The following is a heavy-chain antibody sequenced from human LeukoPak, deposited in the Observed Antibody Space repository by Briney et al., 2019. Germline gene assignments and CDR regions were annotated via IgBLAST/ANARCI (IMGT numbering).Heavy chain of an antibody. Sequence: PSGTLSLTCAVYGGSFSGYYWSWIRQPPGKGLEWIGEINHSGSTNYNPSLKSRVTISVDTSKNQFSLKLSSVTAADTAVYYCARGTTYYYGSGSYYFVYWGQGTLVTVSS. D-gene: IGHD3-10*01. CDR3: ARGTTYYYGSGSYYFVY. CDR2: INHSGST. J-gene: IGHJ4*02. V-gene: IGHV4-34*01. CDR1: GGSFSGYY.